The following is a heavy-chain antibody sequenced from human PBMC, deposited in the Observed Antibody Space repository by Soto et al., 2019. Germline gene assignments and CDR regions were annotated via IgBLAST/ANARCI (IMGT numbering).Heavy chain of an antibody. CDR1: GFTFSSYA. J-gene: IGHJ4*02. Sequence: GGSLRLSCAASGFTFSSYAMSWVRQAPGKGLEWVSAISGSGGSTYYADPVKGRFNISRDNSKNTLYLQMNSLRAEDTAVYYCAKDPLEIQLWPKYYFDYWGQGTLVTVSS. V-gene: IGHV3-23*01. CDR3: AKDPLEIQLWPKYYFDY. CDR2: ISGSGGST. D-gene: IGHD5-18*01.